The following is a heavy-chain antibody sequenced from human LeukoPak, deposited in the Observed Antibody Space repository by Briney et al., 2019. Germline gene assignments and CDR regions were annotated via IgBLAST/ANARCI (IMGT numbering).Heavy chain of an antibody. V-gene: IGHV3-48*04. CDR1: GFTFRSYT. D-gene: IGHD3-10*01. Sequence: PGGSLSLSCAASGFTFRSYTWSWVRQPPGKGLEWVAYIECSSGAIYYADSVKGRFTISRDNAKKSLYLQMNRLRAEDTAVYYCARHWGECSVSGSTGAEFFQHWGQGTLVTVSS. CDR3: ARHWGECSVSGSTGAEFFQH. J-gene: IGHJ1*01. CDR2: IECSSGAI.